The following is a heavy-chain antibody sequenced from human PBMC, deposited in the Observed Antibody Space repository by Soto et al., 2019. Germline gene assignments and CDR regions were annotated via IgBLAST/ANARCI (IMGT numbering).Heavy chain of an antibody. J-gene: IGHJ4*02. Sequence: SETLSLTCAVSGGSISSSNWWSWVRQPPGKGLEWIGKIYHSGSTNYNPSLKSRVTISVEKTKNQFSQKLSFVTAADTAVYYCASARGSYFDYWGQGTLVTVSS. CDR3: ASARGSYFDY. CDR1: GGSISSSNW. D-gene: IGHD1-26*01. V-gene: IGHV4-4*02. CDR2: IYHSGST.